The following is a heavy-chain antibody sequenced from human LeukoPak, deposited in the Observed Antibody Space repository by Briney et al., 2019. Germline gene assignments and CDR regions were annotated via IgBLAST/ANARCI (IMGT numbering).Heavy chain of an antibody. CDR2: INAGNGNT. V-gene: IGHV1-3*01. CDR1: GYTFTSYA. D-gene: IGHD4-23*01. CDR3: ARAGMGLRWPTEDY. Sequence: ASVKVSCKASGYTFTSYAMHWVRQAPGQRLEWMGWINAGNGNTKYSQKFQGRVTITRDTSASTAYMELSSLRSEDTAVYYCARAGMGLRWPTEDYWGQGTLVTVSS. J-gene: IGHJ4*02.